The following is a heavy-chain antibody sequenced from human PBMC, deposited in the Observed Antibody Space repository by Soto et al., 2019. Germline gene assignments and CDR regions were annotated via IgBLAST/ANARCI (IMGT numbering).Heavy chain of an antibody. D-gene: IGHD2-15*01. CDR1: GFTFSGST. Sequence: EVQLVQSGGGLVQPGGSLKLSCAASGFTFSGSTVRWVRQASGEGLQWVGRIRSKANDYATTYIASVKGRFTISRDDSRNTAYLQMSDLITEDTAVYYCTGGYCTGGTCYSGYFQHWGQGALVTVFS. V-gene: IGHV3-73*02. CDR3: TGGYCTGGTCYSGYFQH. J-gene: IGHJ1*01. CDR2: IRSKANDYAT.